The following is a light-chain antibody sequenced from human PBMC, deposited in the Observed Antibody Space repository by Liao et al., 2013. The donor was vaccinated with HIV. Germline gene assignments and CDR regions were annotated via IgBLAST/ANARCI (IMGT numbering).Light chain of an antibody. V-gene: IGLV3-21*01. J-gene: IGLJ1*01. CDR3: QAWDSSTASYV. Sequence: SYELTQPPSVSVAPGKTAKITCGGINIGGETVHWYQQKPGQAPVLVIYYNTDRASGIPERFSGSSSGNTATLTISGTQAMDEADYYCQAWDSSTASYVFGTGTKVTVL. CDR2: YNT. CDR1: NIGGET.